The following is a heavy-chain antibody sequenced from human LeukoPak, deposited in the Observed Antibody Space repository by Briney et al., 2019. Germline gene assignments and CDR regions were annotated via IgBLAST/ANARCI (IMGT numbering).Heavy chain of an antibody. V-gene: IGHV4-4*02. Sequence: PSETLSLTCGVSGGSITSTNYWTWVRQPPGKGLEWIGEVNLQGSTNYNPSLMGRVAISVDMSENHISLQLTSVTAADTAVYYCARDFAFDIWGQGTMVTVSS. CDR2: VNLQGST. J-gene: IGHJ3*02. CDR1: GGSITSTNY. CDR3: ARDFAFDI.